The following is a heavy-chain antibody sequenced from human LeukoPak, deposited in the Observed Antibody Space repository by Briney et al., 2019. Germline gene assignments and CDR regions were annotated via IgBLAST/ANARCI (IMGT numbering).Heavy chain of an antibody. D-gene: IGHD6-19*01. CDR2: IYYSGST. J-gene: IGHJ5*02. Sequence: SETLSLTCTVPGGSISSYYWSWSRQPPGKGLEWIGYIYYSGSTNYNPSLKSRVTISVTSKNQFSPKLSSVTAADTAVYFCAREVSVAGNNWFDTWGQGDLFTVSS. CDR3: AREVSVAGNNWFDT. V-gene: IGHV4-59*01. CDR1: GGSISSYY.